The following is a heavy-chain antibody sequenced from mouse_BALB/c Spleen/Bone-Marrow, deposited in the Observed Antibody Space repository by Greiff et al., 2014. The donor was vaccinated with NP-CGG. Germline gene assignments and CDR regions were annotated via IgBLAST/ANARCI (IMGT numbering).Heavy chain of an antibody. CDR1: GYTFTSYW. CDR2: IYPGDGDT. D-gene: IGHD2-12*01. CDR3: ARFYEGAMDY. Sequence: VHLVESGAELARPGASVKLSCKASGYTFTSYWMQWVKQRPGQGLEWIGAIYPGDGDTRYTQKFEGKATLTADKSSSTAYMQLSSLASEDSAVYYCARFYEGAMDYWGQGTSVTVSS. J-gene: IGHJ4*01. V-gene: IGHV1-87*01.